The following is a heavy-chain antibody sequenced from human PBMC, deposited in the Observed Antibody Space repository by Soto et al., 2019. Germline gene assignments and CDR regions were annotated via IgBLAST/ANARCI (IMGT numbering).Heavy chain of an antibody. J-gene: IGHJ2*01. V-gene: IGHV1-2*02. Sequence: QVQLVQSGAEVKKPGASVKVSCTTYGYTFSDYFLHWVRQAPGQGPEWMGFINPKTGGTEYAQKFQGRVTMTRYTSSSPVYRELTGLTSDDPAIYYCARDSGIPGRYWYFGLWGRGTLVTVSS. D-gene: IGHD2-21*01. CDR3: ARDSGIPGRYWYFGL. CDR2: INPKTGGT. CDR1: GYTFSDYF.